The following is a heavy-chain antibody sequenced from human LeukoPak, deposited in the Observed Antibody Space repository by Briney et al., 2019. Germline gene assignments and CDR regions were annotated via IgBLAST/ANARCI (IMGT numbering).Heavy chain of an antibody. CDR3: AKDYYGSGTYYDYDAFDI. V-gene: IGHV3-23*01. J-gene: IGHJ3*02. D-gene: IGHD3-10*01. CDR1: GFTFSSYA. CDR2: MSGGGDNT. Sequence: GGSLRLSCAASGFTFSSYAMSWVRQAPGKGPEWVSAMSGGGDNTYYAYCADSVKGRFTISRDNSKNTLYLQMHSLRAEDTAVYYCAKDYYGSGTYYDYDAFDIWGQGTMVTVSS.